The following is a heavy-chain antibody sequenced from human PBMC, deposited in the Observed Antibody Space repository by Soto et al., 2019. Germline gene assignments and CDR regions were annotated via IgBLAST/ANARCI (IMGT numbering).Heavy chain of an antibody. Sequence: GGSLRLSCAASGFTFSAYSMNWARQAPGKGLEWVSYITGSSGTIYYADSVKGRFTISRDNAKNLLYLQMNSLRDEDTAVYYCARDNGTAGSFDPRGQATLVTVSS. J-gene: IGHJ5*02. CDR1: GFTFSAYS. V-gene: IGHV3-48*02. D-gene: IGHD1-1*01. CDR2: ITGSSGTI. CDR3: ARDNGTAGSFDP.